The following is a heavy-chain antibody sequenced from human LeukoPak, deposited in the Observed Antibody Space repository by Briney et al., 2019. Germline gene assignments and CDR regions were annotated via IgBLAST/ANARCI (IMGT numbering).Heavy chain of an antibody. Sequence: GGSLRLSCAASGFTFSSYSMNWVRQAPGKGLEWVSSISSSSSYIYYADSVKGRFTISRDNAKNSLYLQVNSLRAEDTAVYYCARDITIFGVDHFDYWGQGTLVTVSS. CDR2: ISSSSSYI. D-gene: IGHD3-3*01. J-gene: IGHJ4*02. CDR3: ARDITIFGVDHFDY. CDR1: GFTFSSYS. V-gene: IGHV3-21*01.